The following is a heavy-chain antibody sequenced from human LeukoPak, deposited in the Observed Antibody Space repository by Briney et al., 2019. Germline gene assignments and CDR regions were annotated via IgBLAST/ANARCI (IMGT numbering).Heavy chain of an antibody. CDR3: AKEAGERRQQQAADY. D-gene: IGHD6-13*01. J-gene: IGHJ4*02. CDR1: GFSFNTYA. V-gene: IGHV3-23*01. CDR2: ISGSGGYT. Sequence: GGSLRLPCAASGFSFNTYAMSWVRQAPGKGLEGVSSISGSGGYTFYADSVKGRFTISRDNSKNTLYLQMNSLRADDTAVYYCAKEAGERRQQQAADYWGQGSLVTVSS.